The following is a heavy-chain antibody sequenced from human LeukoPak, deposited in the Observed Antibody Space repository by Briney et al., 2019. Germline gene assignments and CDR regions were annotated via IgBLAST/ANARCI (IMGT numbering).Heavy chain of an antibody. CDR1: GYTFTSYG. Sequence: ASLKVSCKASGYTFTSYGISWVRQAPGQGLEWMGWISAYNGNTNYAQKLQGRVTMTTDTSTSTAYMELRSLRSDDTAVYYCARRYCSSTSCYRQLEYWGQGTLVTVSS. J-gene: IGHJ4*02. D-gene: IGHD2-2*01. CDR2: ISAYNGNT. V-gene: IGHV1-18*01. CDR3: ARRYCSSTSCYRQLEY.